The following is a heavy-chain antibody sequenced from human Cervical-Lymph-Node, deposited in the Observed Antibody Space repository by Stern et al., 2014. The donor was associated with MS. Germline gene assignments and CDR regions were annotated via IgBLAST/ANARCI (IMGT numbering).Heavy chain of an antibody. CDR2: IIPIFGTA. D-gene: IGHD3-10*01. CDR1: GGTFSSYA. J-gene: IGHJ6*02. Sequence: QVQMVQSGAEVKKPGSSVKVSCKASGGTFSSYAISWVRQAPGQGLEWMGGIIPIFGTANYAQKFQGRVTITADESTSTAYMELSSLRSEDTAVYYCASTSHYYGSGPYGMDVWGQGTTVTVSS. CDR3: ASTSHYYGSGPYGMDV. V-gene: IGHV1-69*01.